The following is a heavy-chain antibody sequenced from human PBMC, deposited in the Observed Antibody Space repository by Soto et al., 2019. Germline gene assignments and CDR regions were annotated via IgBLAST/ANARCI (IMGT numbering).Heavy chain of an antibody. CDR2: ISWNSGSI. Sequence: EVQLVESGGGWVQPGRSLRLSCAASGFPFDDYAMHWVRQAPGKGLEWVSGISWNSGSIGYADSVKGRFTISRDNAKNSLYLQMTSLRAEDTALYYCAKGIAAAGGIDYWGQGTLVTVSS. D-gene: IGHD6-13*01. CDR3: AKGIAAAGGIDY. CDR1: GFPFDDYA. J-gene: IGHJ4*02. V-gene: IGHV3-9*01.